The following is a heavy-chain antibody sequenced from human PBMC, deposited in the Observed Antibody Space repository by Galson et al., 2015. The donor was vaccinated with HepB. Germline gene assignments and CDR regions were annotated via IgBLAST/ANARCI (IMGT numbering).Heavy chain of an antibody. CDR2: INSDGSST. CDR1: GFTFSSYW. V-gene: IGHV3-74*01. Sequence: SLRLSCAASGFTFSSYWMHWVRQAPGKGLEWVSRINSDGSSTSYADSVKGRFTISRDNAKNTLYLQMNSLRAEDTAVYYCARETRRGVYGYGGCIDFWGQGTLVTVSS. D-gene: IGHD4-23*01. J-gene: IGHJ4*02. CDR3: ARETRRGVYGYGGCIDF.